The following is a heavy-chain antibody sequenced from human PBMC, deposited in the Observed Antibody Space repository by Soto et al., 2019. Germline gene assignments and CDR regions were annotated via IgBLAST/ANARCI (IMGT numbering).Heavy chain of an antibody. CDR2: FDPEDGET. CDR1: GYTLTELS. V-gene: IGHV1-24*01. D-gene: IGHD3-3*01. Sequence: RASVKVSCKVSGYTLTELSMHWVRQAPGKGLEWMGGFDPEDGETIYAQKFQGRVTMTEDTSTDTAYMELSSLRSEDTAVYYCTTPHDFWSGYLVLGYWGQGTLVTVSS. CDR3: TTPHDFWSGYLVLGY. J-gene: IGHJ4*02.